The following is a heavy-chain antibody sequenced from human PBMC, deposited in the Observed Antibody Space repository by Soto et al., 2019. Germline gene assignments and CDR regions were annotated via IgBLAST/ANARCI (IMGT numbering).Heavy chain of an antibody. CDR2: IWYDGSNK. Sequence: GGSLRLSCAASGFTFSSYGMHWVRQAPGKGLEWVAVIWYDGSNKYYADSVKGRFTISRDNSKNTLYLQMNSLRAEDTAVYYCVREHPGPYMDVWGQGTTVTVSS. J-gene: IGHJ6*03. CDR1: GFTFSSYG. CDR3: VREHPGPYMDV. V-gene: IGHV3-33*01.